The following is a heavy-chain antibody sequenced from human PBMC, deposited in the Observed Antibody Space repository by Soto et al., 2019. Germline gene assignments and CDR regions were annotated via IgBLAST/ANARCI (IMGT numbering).Heavy chain of an antibody. CDR1: GGSISSYY. V-gene: IGHV4-59*01. J-gene: IGHJ2*01. Sequence: QVQLQESGPGLVKPSETLSLTCTVSGGSISSYYWNWIRQPPGKGLEWIGYIRDSGNTNYNPSLKSRVTISVDTSKNQFSLKLSSVTAADTAVYYCARYCSSLICWYFDLWGRGTLVTVSS. CDR3: ARYCSSLICWYFDL. CDR2: IRDSGNT. D-gene: IGHD2-2*01.